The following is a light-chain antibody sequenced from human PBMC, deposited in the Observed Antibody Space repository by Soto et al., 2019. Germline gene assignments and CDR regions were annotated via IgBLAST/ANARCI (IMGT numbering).Light chain of an antibody. V-gene: IGKV3-15*01. CDR2: GSS. J-gene: IGKJ1*01. Sequence: ETVMTQSPATLSVSPGERANLSCRASQSVNSDLAWYQKKPGQAPRLLIYGSSTRATGIPARFSGGGSGTEFTLTISSLQSEDFAVYYCQQNNNWPRTFGQGTKV. CDR1: QSVNSD. CDR3: QQNNNWPRT.